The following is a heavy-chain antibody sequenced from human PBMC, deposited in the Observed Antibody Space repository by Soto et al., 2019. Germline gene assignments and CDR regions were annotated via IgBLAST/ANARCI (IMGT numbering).Heavy chain of an antibody. J-gene: IGHJ5*02. CDR3: ARQWHCTSTSCYLGPWLDD. D-gene: IGHD2-2*01. CDR2: ISSYNGHT. CDR1: GYDFSSHD. V-gene: IGHV1-18*01. Sequence: APVKASCKASGYDFSSHDIHWVRHAPLQRLDWMGWISSYNGHTNSAQKFQGRVTMITDTSTSTGYMEVRSVRSEDTAVYYCARQWHCTSTSCYLGPWLDDWGQGTLVTVSS.